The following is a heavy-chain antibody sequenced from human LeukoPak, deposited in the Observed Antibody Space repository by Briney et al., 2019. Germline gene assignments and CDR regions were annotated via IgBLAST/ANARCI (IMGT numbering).Heavy chain of an antibody. J-gene: IGHJ4*02. CDR2: ISGDGDTT. Sequence: HPGGSLRLSCAASGFTFDDYAMHWVRQAPGKGLECDSLISGDGDTTFYTDSVEGRFTISRDNNKNSLSLQMNSLKTEDTALYYCAKGSRLGEISLYRPFDYWGQGILVTVSS. CDR1: GFTFDDYA. V-gene: IGHV3-43*02. D-gene: IGHD3-16*02. CDR3: AKGSRLGEISLYRPFDY.